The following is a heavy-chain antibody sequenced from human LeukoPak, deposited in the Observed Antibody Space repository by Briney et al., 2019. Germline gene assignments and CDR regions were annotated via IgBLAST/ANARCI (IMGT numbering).Heavy chain of an antibody. CDR2: IHCSGST. D-gene: IGHD1-26*01. CDR3: VRGGGSYFT. CDR1: GGSISSSNW. J-gene: IGHJ3*01. Sequence: PSGTLSLTCAVSGGSISSSNWWSWVRQPPGKSLEWIGEIHCSGSTNYNPSIKSRVTMSMDTSKNQFSLNLTSVTAADTAVYYCVRGGGSYFTWGQGATVTVSS. V-gene: IGHV4-4*02.